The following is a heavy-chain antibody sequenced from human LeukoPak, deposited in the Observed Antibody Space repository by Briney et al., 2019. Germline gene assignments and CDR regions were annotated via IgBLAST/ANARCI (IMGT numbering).Heavy chain of an antibody. Sequence: ASVKVSCKASGYTFTSYGISWVRQAPGQGLEWMGWISAYNGNTNYAQKLQGRVTMTTDTSTSTAYMKLRSLRSDDTAVYYCARDSDIVATPSAPEFDYWGQGTLVTVSS. D-gene: IGHD5-12*01. CDR3: ARDSDIVATPSAPEFDY. CDR1: GYTFTSYG. CDR2: ISAYNGNT. J-gene: IGHJ4*02. V-gene: IGHV1-18*01.